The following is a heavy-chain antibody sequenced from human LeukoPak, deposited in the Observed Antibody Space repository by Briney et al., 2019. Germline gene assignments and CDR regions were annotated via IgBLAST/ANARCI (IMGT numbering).Heavy chain of an antibody. CDR3: ARGAGYNYPHYFDY. J-gene: IGHJ4*02. Sequence: GGSLRLSCAASGFTVSSNYMNWVRQAPGKGLEWVSVIYGGGNIYYADSVKGRFTIYRDNSKNTLYLQKNSLRAEDTAVYYCARGAGYNYPHYFDYWGQGTLVTVSS. CDR2: IYGGGNI. CDR1: GFTVSSNY. V-gene: IGHV3-53*01. D-gene: IGHD5-24*01.